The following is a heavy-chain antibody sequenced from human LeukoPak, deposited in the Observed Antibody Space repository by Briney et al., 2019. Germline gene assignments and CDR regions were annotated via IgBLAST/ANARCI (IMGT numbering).Heavy chain of an antibody. CDR1: GFTFETHA. CDR3: ARDFSNGYSSHFAF. J-gene: IGHJ4*02. V-gene: IGHV3-9*01. CDR2: ITWKSNNI. D-gene: IGHD3-22*01. Sequence: GGSLRLSWVTAGFTFETHAIHCVSQRPRDCLEWLAAITWKSNNIIYAASVRGQVTISRANAKNSPFLQMNSLGVEDTALCYGARDFSNGYSSHFAFWGRGTQVTVSS.